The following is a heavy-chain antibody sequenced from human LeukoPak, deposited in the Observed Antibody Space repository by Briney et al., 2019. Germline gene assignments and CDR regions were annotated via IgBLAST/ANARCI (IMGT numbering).Heavy chain of an antibody. J-gene: IGHJ4*02. V-gene: IGHV3-48*01. CDR2: ITSSSSTI. D-gene: IGHD3-3*01. CDR1: GFNFNIYS. Sequence: PGGSLRLSCAASGFNFNIYSMNWLRPAPGKGGEWVSYITSSSSTIYYADSVRGRFIISRDNAKKSVYLQLNNLRADDTAVYYCARSTEWYADYWGQGTLVTVSS. CDR3: ARSTEWYADY.